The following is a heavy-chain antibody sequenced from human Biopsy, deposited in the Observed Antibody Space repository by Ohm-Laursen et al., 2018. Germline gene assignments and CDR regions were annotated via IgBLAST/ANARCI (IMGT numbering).Heavy chain of an antibody. CDR3: ARGLGGYDYWYFDL. CDR2: IMSLYNTT. D-gene: IGHD5-12*01. J-gene: IGHJ2*01. Sequence: SVKVSCKASGGMFNSYTINWLRQAPGQGLQWMGGIMSLYNTTNYAQKFWDRITVTADKPTNTVYMTLSSLTSEDTAVYFCARGLGGYDYWYFDLWGRGTLVIVSS. CDR1: GGMFNSYT. V-gene: IGHV1-69*06.